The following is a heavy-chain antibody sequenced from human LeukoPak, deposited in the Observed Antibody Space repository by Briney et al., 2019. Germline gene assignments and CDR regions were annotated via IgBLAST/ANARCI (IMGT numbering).Heavy chain of an antibody. Sequence: PSETLSLTCTVSGGSISSYYRSWIRQPPGKGLEWIGYIYYSGSTNYNPSPKSRVTISVDTSKNQFSLKLSSVTAADTAVYYCARDFEGDLDYWGQGTLVTVSS. CDR1: GGSISSYY. V-gene: IGHV4-59*01. CDR3: ARDFEGDLDY. CDR2: IYYSGST. J-gene: IGHJ4*02.